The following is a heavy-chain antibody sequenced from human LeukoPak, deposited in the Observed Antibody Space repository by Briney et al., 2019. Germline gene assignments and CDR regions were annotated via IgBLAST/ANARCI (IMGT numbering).Heavy chain of an antibody. Sequence: GGSLRLSCAAAGFTFSNYGMHWVRQAPGKGLDWVAAIQSDGSYQYYGDSVKGRFTISRDSSKNTVSLQMNSLRVEDTAVYYCATGVDTSGHSSRLDPWGQGTLVTVSS. D-gene: IGHD3-3*01. CDR1: GFTFSNYG. CDR2: IQSDGSYQ. V-gene: IGHV3-33*05. J-gene: IGHJ5*02. CDR3: ATGVDTSGHSSRLDP.